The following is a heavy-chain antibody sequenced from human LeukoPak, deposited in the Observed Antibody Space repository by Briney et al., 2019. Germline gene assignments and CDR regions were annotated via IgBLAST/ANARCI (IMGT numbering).Heavy chain of an antibody. J-gene: IGHJ4*02. D-gene: IGHD3-22*01. CDR3: ARYYYDSSGYYSGFDY. V-gene: IGHV4-34*01. CDR1: GGSFSGYY. CDR2: INHSGST. Sequence: SETLSLTCAVYGGSFSGYYWSWIRQPPGKGLEWIGEINHSGSTNYNPSLKSRVTISVDTSKNQFSLKLSSVTAADTAVYYCARYYYDSSGYYSGFDYWGQGTLVTVSS.